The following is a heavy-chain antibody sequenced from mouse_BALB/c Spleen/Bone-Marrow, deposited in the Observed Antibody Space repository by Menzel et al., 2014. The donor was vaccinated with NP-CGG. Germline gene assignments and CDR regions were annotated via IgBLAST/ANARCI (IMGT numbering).Heavy chain of an antibody. CDR3: ARFLLRDYAMDY. D-gene: IGHD1-1*01. V-gene: IGHV14-1*02. Sequence: VQLQQSGAELVRPGALVKLSCKTSGFNIKDYYMFWLKQRPEQGLEWIGWIDPVTNYTIYDPKFQGKASITADTSSNTAYLQLSSLTSEDIAVYYCARFLLRDYAMDYWGQGTSVTVSS. J-gene: IGHJ4*01. CDR1: GFNIKDYY. CDR2: IDPVTNYT.